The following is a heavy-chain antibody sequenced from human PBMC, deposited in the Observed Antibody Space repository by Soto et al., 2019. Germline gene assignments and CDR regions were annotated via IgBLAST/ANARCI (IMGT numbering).Heavy chain of an antibody. CDR3: ARGPSPGRYCSSTSCDTEASYYYYYGMDV. V-gene: IGHV1-8*01. CDR2: MNPNSGNT. Sequence: ASVKVSCKASGYTFTSYDINWVRQATGQGLEWMGWMNPNSGNTGYAQKFQGRVTMTRNTSISTAYMELSSLRSEDTAVYYCARGPSPGRYCSSTSCDTEASYYYYYGMDVWGQGTTVTVSS. CDR1: GYTFTSYD. D-gene: IGHD2-2*02. J-gene: IGHJ6*02.